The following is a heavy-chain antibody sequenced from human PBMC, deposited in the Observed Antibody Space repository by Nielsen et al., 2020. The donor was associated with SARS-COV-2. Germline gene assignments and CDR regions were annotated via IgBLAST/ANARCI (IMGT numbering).Heavy chain of an antibody. D-gene: IGHD3-22*01. V-gene: IGHV3-23*01. J-gene: IGHJ4*02. Sequence: GGSLRLSCAASGFTFSSYEMNWVRQAPGKGLEWVSNIGAGGVSRDYADSVKGRFTISRDNSKNTLYLQMNSLRAEDTAVYYCARSDPNYDSSGYYGLWGQGTLVTVSS. CDR2: IGAGGVSR. CDR3: ARSDPNYDSSGYYGL. CDR1: GFTFSSYE.